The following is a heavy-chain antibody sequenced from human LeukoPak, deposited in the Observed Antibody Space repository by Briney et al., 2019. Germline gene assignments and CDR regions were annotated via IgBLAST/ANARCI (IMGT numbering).Heavy chain of an antibody. CDR2: IYSGGAT. V-gene: IGHV3-66*02. Sequence: GGSLRLSCAASGFTFSSYEMNWVRQAPGKGLEWVSVIYSGGATYYADSVKGRFTISRDTSKNTMFLQMNSLRAEDTAMYYCASCSDGYNYWGYWGQGTLVTVSS. D-gene: IGHD5-24*01. CDR3: ASCSDGYNYWGY. CDR1: GFTFSSYE. J-gene: IGHJ4*02.